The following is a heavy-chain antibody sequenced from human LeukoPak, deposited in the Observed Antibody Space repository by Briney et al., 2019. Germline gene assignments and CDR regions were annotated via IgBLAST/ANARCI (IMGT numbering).Heavy chain of an antibody. Sequence: GGSLRLSCAASGFTFSSYAMHWVRQAPGKGPEWVSTISSSDSSTFYADSVKGRFTISRDSSKNTLYLQMNSLRAEDTAVYYCAKPYSNSWYSRYYFDYWGQGTLVTVSS. CDR1: GFTFSSYA. CDR2: ISSSDSST. CDR3: AKPYSNSWYSRYYFDY. V-gene: IGHV3-23*01. J-gene: IGHJ4*02. D-gene: IGHD6-13*01.